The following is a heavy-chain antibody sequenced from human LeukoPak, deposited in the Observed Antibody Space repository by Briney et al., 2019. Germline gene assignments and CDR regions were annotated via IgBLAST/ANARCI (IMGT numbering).Heavy chain of an antibody. Sequence: RIYTSGSTNYNPSLKGRVTMSVDTSKNQFSLKLSSVTAADTAVYYCARGRGSSWYYFDCWGQGTLVTVSS. CDR3: ARGRGSSWYYFDC. J-gene: IGHJ4*02. D-gene: IGHD6-13*01. CDR2: IYTSGST. V-gene: IGHV4-4*07.